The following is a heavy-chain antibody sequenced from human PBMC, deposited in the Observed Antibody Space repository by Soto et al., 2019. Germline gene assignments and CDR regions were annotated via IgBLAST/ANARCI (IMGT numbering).Heavy chain of an antibody. D-gene: IGHD1-1*01. CDR1: GDSISTYY. CDR2: TFYSGGT. CDR3: ARLQLVHKVIDY. V-gene: IGHV4-59*01. J-gene: IGHJ4*02. Sequence: SETLSLTCTVSGDSISTYYWSWIRQAPGKGLQWIGYTFYSGGTAYNRSLKSRVTMSLYMSKKQIYLNLSSVTTADQATYLCARLQLVHKVIDYWGQGTLVTVPQ.